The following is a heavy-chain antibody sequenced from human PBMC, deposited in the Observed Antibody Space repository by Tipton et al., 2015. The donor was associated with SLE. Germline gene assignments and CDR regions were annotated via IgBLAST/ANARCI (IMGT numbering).Heavy chain of an antibody. J-gene: IGHJ4*02. D-gene: IGHD5-24*01. Sequence: TLSLTCAVYGGSFSGYYWSWIRQPPGKGLEWIGEINHSGSTNYNPSLKSRVTISVDTSKNQVSLKLTSVTAADTAVYYCAREDSGYNSYYFDYWGQGTLVTVSS. CDR2: INHSGST. CDR3: AREDSGYNSYYFDY. V-gene: IGHV4-34*01. CDR1: GGSFSGYY.